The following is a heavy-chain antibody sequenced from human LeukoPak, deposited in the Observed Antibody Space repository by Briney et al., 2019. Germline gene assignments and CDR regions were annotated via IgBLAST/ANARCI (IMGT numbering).Heavy chain of an antibody. Sequence: SETLSLTCTVSGGSISSYYWSWIRQPPGKGLEWIGNIYYSGSTNYNPSLKSRVTISVDTSKNQFSLKLSSVTAADTAVYYCARDRSGSLYSSSSHDAFDIWGQGTMVTVSS. CDR3: ARDRSGSLYSSSSHDAFDI. D-gene: IGHD6-13*01. CDR2: IYYSGST. V-gene: IGHV4-59*01. J-gene: IGHJ3*02. CDR1: GGSISSYY.